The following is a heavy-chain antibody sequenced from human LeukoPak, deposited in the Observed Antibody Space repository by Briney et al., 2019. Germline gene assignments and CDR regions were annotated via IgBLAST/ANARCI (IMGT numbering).Heavy chain of an antibody. CDR1: GGTFSSYA. CDR3: ARGGQVWYLWTFDY. J-gene: IGHJ4*02. V-gene: IGHV1-69*13. D-gene: IGHD5-18*01. Sequence: SVKVSCKASGGTFSSYAISWVRQAPGRGLEWMGGIIPIFGTANYAQKFQGRVTITADESTSTAYMELSSLRSEDTAVYYCARGGQVWYLWTFDYWGQGTLVTVSS. CDR2: IIPIFGTA.